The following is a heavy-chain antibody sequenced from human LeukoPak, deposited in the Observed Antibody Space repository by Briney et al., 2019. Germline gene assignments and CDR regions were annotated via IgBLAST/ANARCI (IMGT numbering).Heavy chain of an antibody. J-gene: IGHJ4*02. D-gene: IGHD1-26*01. CDR2: INSDGSNI. Sequence: GGSLRLSCAASRFAFGSYWMHWVRQAPGKGLVWVSRINSDGSNIRYADSVKGRFTISRDNANNTLYLQMNSLRAEDTAVYYCTRDGSGSRIPFDYWGQGTLVTVSS. CDR3: TRDGSGSRIPFDY. V-gene: IGHV3-74*01. CDR1: RFAFGSYW.